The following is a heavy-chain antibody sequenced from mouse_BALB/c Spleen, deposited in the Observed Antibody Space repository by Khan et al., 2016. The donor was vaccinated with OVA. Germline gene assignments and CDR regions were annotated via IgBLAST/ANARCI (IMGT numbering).Heavy chain of an antibody. CDR3: ARGNYFGYTFAY. V-gene: IGHV1-77*01. CDR1: GYTFTDYY. CDR2: ISPGSGDT. J-gene: IGHJ3*01. Sequence: QVQLQQSGAELARPGASVKLSCKASGYTFTDYYINWVKQRTGRGLEWIGEISPGSGDTYYNERFKGKATLTADKSSSTAYMQLSSLTSEASAVDFCARGNYFGYTFAYWGQGTLVTVSA. D-gene: IGHD1-2*01.